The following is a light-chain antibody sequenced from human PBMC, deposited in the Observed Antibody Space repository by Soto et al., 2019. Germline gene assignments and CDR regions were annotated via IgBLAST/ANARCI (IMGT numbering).Light chain of an antibody. Sequence: QSVLTQPASVSGSPGQSITISCTGTSSDVGGYNYVSWYQQHPGKAPKLMIFGVSDRPSGVSNRFSGSKSGNTASLTISGLQAEDEADYYCSSYKTSSTVVVFGGGTKLTVL. CDR3: SSYKTSSTVVV. CDR2: GVS. J-gene: IGLJ2*01. V-gene: IGLV2-14*01. CDR1: SSDVGGYNY.